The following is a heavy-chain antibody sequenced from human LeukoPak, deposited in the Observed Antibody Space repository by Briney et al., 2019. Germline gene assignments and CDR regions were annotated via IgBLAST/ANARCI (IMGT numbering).Heavy chain of an antibody. CDR2: IYGGGTT. CDR3: ARAIQFGGYLDF. V-gene: IGHV3-53*01. Sequence: GGSLRLSCAASGFTVSSNYMSWVRQAPGKGLEWVSVIYGGGTTYYADSVKGLFTISRDNSKNTLYLQMNSLRAEDTAVYYCARAIQFGGYLDFWGQGTLVTVSS. J-gene: IGHJ4*02. CDR1: GFTVSSNY. D-gene: IGHD2-15*01.